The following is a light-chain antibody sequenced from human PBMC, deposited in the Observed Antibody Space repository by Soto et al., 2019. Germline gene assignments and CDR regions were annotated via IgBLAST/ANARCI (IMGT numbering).Light chain of an antibody. CDR3: QLSDSSFT. CDR1: QSIRTY. CDR2: AAS. J-gene: IGKJ5*01. V-gene: IGKV1-39*01. Sequence: DIQMTQSPSSLSASVGDRVTITCRASQSIRTYLNWYQQKPGKAPKLLIYAASSLQSGVPSRFSGSGSGTDFTLTISSLQSDDFATYYCQLSDSSFTFGQGTRLEI.